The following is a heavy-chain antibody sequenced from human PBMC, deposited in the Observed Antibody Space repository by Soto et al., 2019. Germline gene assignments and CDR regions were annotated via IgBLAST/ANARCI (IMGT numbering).Heavy chain of an antibody. V-gene: IGHV4-34*01. CDR3: ARGLRIFTMVRGVKGFDY. Sequence: QVQLQQWGAGLLKPSETLSLTCAVYGGSFSGYYWSWIRQPPGKGLEWIGEINHSGSTNYNPSLKSRVTISVATSKNQFSLKLSSVTAADTAVYYCARGLRIFTMVRGVKGFDYWGQGTLVTVSS. CDR2: INHSGST. CDR1: GGSFSGYY. J-gene: IGHJ4*02. D-gene: IGHD3-10*01.